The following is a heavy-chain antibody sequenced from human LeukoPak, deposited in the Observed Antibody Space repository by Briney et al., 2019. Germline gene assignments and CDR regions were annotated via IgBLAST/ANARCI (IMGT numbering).Heavy chain of an antibody. V-gene: IGHV4-59*01. D-gene: IGHD3-16*01. Sequence: SETLSLTCSVSGGSISCCHWIRMRQSPGKGLEWIGYMHHSGSASDNPSLKSRVTISLDTPKNQFSLKLSSVTAADTAVYYCARLGGTARMDVWGQGTTVTVS. CDR2: MHHSGSA. CDR1: GGSISCCH. J-gene: IGHJ6*02. CDR3: ARLGGTARMDV.